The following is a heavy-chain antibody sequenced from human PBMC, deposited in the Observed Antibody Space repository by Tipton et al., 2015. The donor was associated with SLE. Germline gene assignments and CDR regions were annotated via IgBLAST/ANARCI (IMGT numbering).Heavy chain of an antibody. CDR3: VREGYSSGWCYMDV. CDR2: IRNGGGKRDGKT. Sequence: SLRLSCAASGFTFRTYGMAWVRQTPGKGLEWVSTIRNGGGKRDGKTYYAESVRGRFTISRDSSKNTIYLQMNSLTADDTAPYYCVREGYSSGWCYMDVWGKGTTVTVSS. D-gene: IGHD6-19*01. CDR1: GFTFRTYG. J-gene: IGHJ6*03. V-gene: IGHV3-23*01.